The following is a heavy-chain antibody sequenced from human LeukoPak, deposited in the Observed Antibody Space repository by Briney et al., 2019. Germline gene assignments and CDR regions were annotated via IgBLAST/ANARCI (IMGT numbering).Heavy chain of an antibody. V-gene: IGHV4-30-2*01. CDR2: IYHSGST. CDR1: GGSISSGGYY. Sequence: PSQTLSLTCTVSGGSISSGGYYWSWIRQPPGKGLEWIGYIYHSGSTYYNPSLKSRVTISVDRSKNQFSLKLSSVTAADTAVYYCASQYSSSWYDYWGQGTLVTVSS. D-gene: IGHD6-13*01. CDR3: ASQYSSSWYDY. J-gene: IGHJ4*02.